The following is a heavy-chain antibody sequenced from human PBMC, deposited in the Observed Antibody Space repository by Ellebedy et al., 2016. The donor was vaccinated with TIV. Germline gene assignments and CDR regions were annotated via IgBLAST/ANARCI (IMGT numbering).Heavy chain of an antibody. CDR1: GGSISSYY. V-gene: IGHV4-59*01. Sequence: MPSEILSLTCTVSGGSISSYYWSWIRQPPGKGLEWIGYIYYSGSTNYNPSLKNRAALSVDKSNQLSLKLGSVTAADTAVYFCARVANSYGFLPYFDYWGPGILVTVSS. CDR3: ARVANSYGFLPYFDY. J-gene: IGHJ4*02. D-gene: IGHD5-18*01. CDR2: IYYSGST.